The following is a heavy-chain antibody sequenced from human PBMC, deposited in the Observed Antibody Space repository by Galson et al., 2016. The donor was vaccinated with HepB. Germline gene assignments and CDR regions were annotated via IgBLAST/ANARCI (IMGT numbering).Heavy chain of an antibody. CDR2: IKHSGGGT. CDR3: TSLTIFGVVTNY. D-gene: IGHD3-3*01. V-gene: IGHV1-46*03. CDR1: GYSLTSRH. Sequence: SVKVSCKASGYSLTSRHTHWVRQAPGQGLEWMAIIKHSGGGTIYAQKFQNTDYMELSSLRSDDTAVYYCTSLTIFGVVTNYWGQGTLVTVSS. J-gene: IGHJ4*02.